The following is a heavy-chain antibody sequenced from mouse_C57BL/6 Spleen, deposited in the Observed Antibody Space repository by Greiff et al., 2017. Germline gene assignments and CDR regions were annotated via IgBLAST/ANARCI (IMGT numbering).Heavy chain of an antibody. Sequence: VQLQQPGAELVKPGASVKMSCKASGYTFTSYWITWVKQRPGQGLEWIGDIYPGSGSTNYNEKFQGKATLTGDTSSSTAYMQLSSLTSEDSAVYYCARSGYYGSRAWFAYWGQGTLVTVSA. V-gene: IGHV1-55*01. CDR3: ARSGYYGSRAWFAY. CDR2: IYPGSGST. D-gene: IGHD1-1*01. CDR1: GYTFTSYW. J-gene: IGHJ3*01.